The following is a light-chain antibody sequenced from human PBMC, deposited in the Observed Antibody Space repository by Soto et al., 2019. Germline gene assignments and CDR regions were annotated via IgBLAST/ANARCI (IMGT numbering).Light chain of an antibody. CDR3: QQYNGWPNT. CDR1: QSVSSK. J-gene: IGKJ2*01. CDR2: GAS. Sequence: EIVMTQSPATLSASPGEEATLSCRASQSVSSKVAWYQQKPGQAPRLLFSGASARATGIPARFSGGGSGTEFTLTISSVQSEDFAVYYCQQYNGWPNTFGEGTKLEIK. V-gene: IGKV3-15*01.